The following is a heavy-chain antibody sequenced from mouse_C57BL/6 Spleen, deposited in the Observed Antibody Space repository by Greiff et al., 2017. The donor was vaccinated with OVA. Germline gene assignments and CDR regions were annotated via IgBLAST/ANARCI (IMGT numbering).Heavy chain of an antibody. J-gene: IGHJ2*01. CDR3: ARCLLWDYLDY. CDR1: GYTFTSYW. D-gene: IGHD6-1*01. V-gene: IGHV1-64*01. Sequence: VQLQQPGAELVKPGASVKLSCKASGYTFTSYWMHWVKQRPGQGLEWIGMIHPNSGSTNYNEKFKSKATLTVDKASSTAYMQLSSLTSEDSAVYYCARCLLWDYLDYWGQGTTLTVSS. CDR2: IHPNSGST.